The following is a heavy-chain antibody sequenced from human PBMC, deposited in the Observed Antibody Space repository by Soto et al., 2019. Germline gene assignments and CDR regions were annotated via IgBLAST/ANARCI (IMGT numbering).Heavy chain of an antibody. CDR2: IYYSGST. CDR1: GGSISSGGYY. D-gene: IGHD2-2*01. J-gene: IGHJ3*02. CDR3: ARDRRVGPFHCSSTSCYI. V-gene: IGHV4-31*03. Sequence: SETLSLTCTVSGGSISSGGYYWSWIRQHPGKGLEWIGYIYYSGSTYYNPSLKSRVTISVDTSKNQFSLKLSSVTAADTAVYYCARDRRVGPFHCSSTSCYIWGQGTMVTVSS.